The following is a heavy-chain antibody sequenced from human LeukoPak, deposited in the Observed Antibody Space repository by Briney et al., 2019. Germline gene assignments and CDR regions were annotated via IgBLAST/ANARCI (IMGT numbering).Heavy chain of an antibody. D-gene: IGHD2-2*01. CDR1: GYTHTELS. CDR2: FDPEDGET. CDR3: ATSVVVPAATYYYYYGMDV. J-gene: IGHJ6*02. Sequence: ASVKVSCKVSGYTHTELSMHWVRQAPGKGLEWMGGFDPEDGETIYAQKFQGRVTMTEDTSTDTAYMELSSLRSEDTAVYYCATSVVVPAATYYYYYGMDVWGQGTTVTVSS. V-gene: IGHV1-24*01.